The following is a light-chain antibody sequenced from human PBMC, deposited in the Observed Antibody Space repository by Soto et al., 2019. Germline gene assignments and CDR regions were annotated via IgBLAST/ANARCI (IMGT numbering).Light chain of an antibody. J-gene: IGKJ3*01. Sequence: EIVLTQSPGTLSLSPGERATLSCRASQSVSSSYLAWYQQKPGQAPRLLIYGASARATGIPDRFSGSGSGTDFTLTISRLEPEDFAVYYCQQYGSSPLFTLGPGTKVAIK. CDR1: QSVSSSY. CDR2: GAS. CDR3: QQYGSSPLFT. V-gene: IGKV3-20*01.